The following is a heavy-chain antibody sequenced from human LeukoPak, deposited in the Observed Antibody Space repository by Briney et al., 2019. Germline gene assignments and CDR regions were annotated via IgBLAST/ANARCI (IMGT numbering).Heavy chain of an antibody. J-gene: IGHJ4*02. CDR3: ARTSYCSSTSCYPYFDY. D-gene: IGHD2-2*01. V-gene: IGHV6-1*01. CDR1: GDSVSSNTAG. CDR2: TYYRSKWYY. Sequence: SQTLSLTCAISGDSVSSNTAGWNWIRQSPSRGLEWLGRTYYRSKWYYDYAVSVKSRISINPDTSKNQFSLQLNSVTPEDTAVYYCARTSYCSSTSCYPYFDYWGQGTLVTVSS.